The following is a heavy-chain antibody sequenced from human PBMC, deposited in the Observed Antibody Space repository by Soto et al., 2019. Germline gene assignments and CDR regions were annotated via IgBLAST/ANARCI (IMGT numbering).Heavy chain of an antibody. V-gene: IGHV4-4*02. CDR2: ILHTGRT. D-gene: IGHD2-15*01. J-gene: IGHJ4*02. CDR1: GASIRNGDW. Sequence: SETLSLTCAVSGASIRNGDWWSWVRQPPGKGLEWIAGILHTGRTNYNPSLKSRVTISVDKSKNQFSLKLSSVTAADTAVYYGARDSDFCTGGSCYGNFDFWGQGILVTVSS. CDR3: ARDSDFCTGGSCYGNFDF.